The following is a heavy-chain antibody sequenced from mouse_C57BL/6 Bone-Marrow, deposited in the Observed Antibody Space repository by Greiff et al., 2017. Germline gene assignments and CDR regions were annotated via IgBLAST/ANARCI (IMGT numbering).Heavy chain of an antibody. J-gene: IGHJ2*01. V-gene: IGHV1-82*01. CDR3: AKKNYDYDVDY. D-gene: IGHD2-4*01. CDR2: IYPGDGDT. CDR1: GYAFSSSW. Sequence: QVQLQQSGPELVKPGASVKISCKASGYAFSSSWMNWVKQRPGKGLEWIGRIYPGDGDTNYNGKFKGKATLTADKSSSTAYMQLSSLTSEDSAVYLCAKKNYDYDVDYWGQGTTLTVSS.